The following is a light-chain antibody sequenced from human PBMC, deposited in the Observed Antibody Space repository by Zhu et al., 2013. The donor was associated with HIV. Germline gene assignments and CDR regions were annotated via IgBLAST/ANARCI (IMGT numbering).Light chain of an antibody. J-gene: IGKJ1*01. CDR3: QHYNNWPWT. CDR1: QSVSSK. CDR2: GAS. V-gene: IGKV3-15*01. Sequence: EIVMTQSPATLSVSPGERVTLSCRASQSVSSKLAWYQQKPGQVPRLLIYGASTRAAGVPARFSGSGLGQSSLSPSAACCLKYFAVYYCQHYNNWPWTFGQGTKVKS.